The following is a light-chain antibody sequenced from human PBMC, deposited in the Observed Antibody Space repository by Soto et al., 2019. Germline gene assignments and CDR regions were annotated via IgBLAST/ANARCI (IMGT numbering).Light chain of an antibody. CDR3: QQRTNWLT. J-gene: IGKJ3*01. Sequence: DIVLTQSPATLSLSPGERVTLSCRASQNVSTYLAWYQQKPGQAPRLLIYDASNRAAGIPARFSGSGGETDLLLTISSLEPEDFAVYYRQQRTNWLTFGPGTKVDIK. CDR2: DAS. V-gene: IGKV3-11*01. CDR1: QNVSTY.